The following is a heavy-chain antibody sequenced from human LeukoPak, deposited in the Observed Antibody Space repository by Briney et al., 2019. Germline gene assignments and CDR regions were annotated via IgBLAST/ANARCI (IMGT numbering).Heavy chain of an antibody. Sequence: KASETLSLTCTVSGGPISNNYWSWIRQPPGKGLEWIGYVYVSGYTHYNPSLKSRVTISIDTSKNHFSLNLTSVTAADTAVYYCARDLNGGSHFDYWGHGTLVTVSA. J-gene: IGHJ4*01. CDR2: VYVSGYT. CDR1: GGPISNNY. CDR3: ARDLNGGSHFDY. D-gene: IGHD4-23*01. V-gene: IGHV4-59*01.